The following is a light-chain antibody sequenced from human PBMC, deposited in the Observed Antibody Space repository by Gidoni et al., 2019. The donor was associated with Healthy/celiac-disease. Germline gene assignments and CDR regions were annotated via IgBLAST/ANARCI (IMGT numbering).Light chain of an antibody. J-gene: IGLJ3*02. CDR1: SSDVGCYNY. V-gene: IGLV2-8*01. CDR2: EVS. Sequence: QSALTQPPSAYGSPGQSVTISCTGTSSDVGCYNYVSWYQQHPGKAPKRMIYEVSKRPSGVPDRVSGSKSGNTASLTVSGLQAEDDADYYCSSHAGGWVFGGGTKLTVL. CDR3: SSHAGGWV.